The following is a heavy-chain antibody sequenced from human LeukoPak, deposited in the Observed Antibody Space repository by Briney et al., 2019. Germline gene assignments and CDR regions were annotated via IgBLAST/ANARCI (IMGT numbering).Heavy chain of an antibody. J-gene: IGHJ4*02. V-gene: IGHV3-48*03. Sequence: PGGSLRLSCAVHGFIFSTYEMNWVRQDPGKGLEWLSYISSSGSTIYYADSVKGRFTISRDNAKNSLYLQMNSLTAEDTAVYYCARESFPNWKDDYWGQGTLVTVSS. CDR3: ARESFPNWKDDY. D-gene: IGHD1-20*01. CDR1: GFIFSTYE. CDR2: ISSSGSTI.